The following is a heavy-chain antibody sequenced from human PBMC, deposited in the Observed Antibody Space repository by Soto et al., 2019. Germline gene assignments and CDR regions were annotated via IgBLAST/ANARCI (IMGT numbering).Heavy chain of an antibody. CDR2: INHSGST. V-gene: IGHV4-34*01. CDR1: GGSFSGYY. D-gene: IGHD1-7*01. J-gene: IGHJ4*02. CDR3: ASELPPADY. Sequence: QVQLQQWGAGLLWPSETLSLTCAVYGGSFSGYYWSWIRQPPGKGLEWIGEINHSGSTNYNPSLKSLVTISVDTSKNQFSLKLSSVTAADTAVYYCASELPPADYWGQGTLVTVSS.